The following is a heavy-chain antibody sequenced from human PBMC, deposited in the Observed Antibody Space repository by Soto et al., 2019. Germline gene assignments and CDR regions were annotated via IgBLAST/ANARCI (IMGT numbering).Heavy chain of an antibody. D-gene: IGHD2-15*01. J-gene: IGHJ3*02. V-gene: IGHV2-5*02. CDR3: AHRGVVIPATHYDAFDI. Sequence: QITLKESGPALVKPTQTLTLTCTFSGFSLITDGVGVGWIRQPPGKALEWLALIYWDDDTRYSPSLRSRLTIAKDTSKSLVVLTMTNIDPVDTATYYCAHRGVVIPATHYDAFDIWGQGTMVTVSS. CDR2: IYWDDDT. CDR1: GFSLITDGVG.